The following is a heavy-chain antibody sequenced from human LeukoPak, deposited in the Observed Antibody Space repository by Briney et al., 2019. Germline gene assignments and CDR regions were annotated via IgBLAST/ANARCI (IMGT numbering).Heavy chain of an antibody. J-gene: IGHJ4*02. CDR1: GGSISSYY. Sequence: SETLSLTCTVSGGSISSYYWSWIRQPPGKGLEWIGYIYYSGSTNYNPSLKSRVTISVDTSKNQFSLKLSSVTAADTAVYYCARGVVGAMGSWFVGGLFDYWGQGTLVTVSS. V-gene: IGHV4-59*01. CDR3: ARGVVGAMGSWFVGGLFDY. D-gene: IGHD5-18*01. CDR2: IYYSGST.